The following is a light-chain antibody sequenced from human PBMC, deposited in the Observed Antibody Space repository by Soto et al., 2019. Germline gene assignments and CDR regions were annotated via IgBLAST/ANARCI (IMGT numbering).Light chain of an antibody. CDR2: GAS. CDR1: QSVSSSN. Sequence: EIVLTQSPGTLSLSPGERATLSCRASQSVSSSNLAWYQQRPGQAPRLLIYGASTRATGIPARFSGSGFGTDFTLSISSLEPEDFAVYYCQQYEDSPFTFGPGTKVDIK. V-gene: IGKV3-20*01. CDR3: QQYEDSPFT. J-gene: IGKJ3*01.